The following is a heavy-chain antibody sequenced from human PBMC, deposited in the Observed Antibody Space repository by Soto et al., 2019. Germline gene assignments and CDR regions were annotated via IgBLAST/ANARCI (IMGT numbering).Heavy chain of an antibody. CDR3: AKDVDSSGWPVRRYYYYYGMDV. V-gene: IGHV4-34*01. CDR1: GGSFSGYY. Sequence: SETLSLTCAVYGGSFSGYYWTWIRQPPGTGLEWIGEINHSGSTNYNPSLKSRVTISVDTSKNQFSLKLTSVTAADTAVYYCAKDVDSSGWPVRRYYYYYGMDVWGQGTTVTVSS. D-gene: IGHD6-19*01. CDR2: INHSGST. J-gene: IGHJ6*02.